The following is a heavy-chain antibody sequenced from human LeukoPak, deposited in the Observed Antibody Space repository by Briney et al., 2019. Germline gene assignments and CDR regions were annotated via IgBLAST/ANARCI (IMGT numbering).Heavy chain of an antibody. CDR2: ISYDGSNK. Sequence: GGSLRLSCAASGFTFSSYAMHWVRQAPGKGLEWVAVISYDGSNKYYADSVKGRYTISRDNSKNTLYLQMNSLRAEDTAVYYCARDQRYSSSWYGFNYYYYYYMDVWGKGTTVTVSS. J-gene: IGHJ6*03. V-gene: IGHV3-30*04. CDR3: ARDQRYSSSWYGFNYYYYYYMDV. D-gene: IGHD6-13*01. CDR1: GFTFSSYA.